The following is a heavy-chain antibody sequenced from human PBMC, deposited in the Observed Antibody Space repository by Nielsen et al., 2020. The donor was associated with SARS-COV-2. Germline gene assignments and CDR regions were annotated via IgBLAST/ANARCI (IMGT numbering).Heavy chain of an antibody. Sequence: ASVKVSCKASGYTFTSYAMHWVRQAPGQRLEWMGWISAYNGNTNYAQKLQGRVTMTTDTSTSTAYMELRSLRSDDTAVYYCARTNDILTGYDYWGQGTLVTVSS. D-gene: IGHD3-9*01. J-gene: IGHJ4*02. V-gene: IGHV1-18*01. CDR1: GYTFTSYA. CDR2: ISAYNGNT. CDR3: ARTNDILTGYDY.